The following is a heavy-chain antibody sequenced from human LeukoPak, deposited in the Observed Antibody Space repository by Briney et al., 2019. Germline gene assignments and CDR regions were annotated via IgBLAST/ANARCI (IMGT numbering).Heavy chain of an antibody. Sequence: PGGSLRLSCAASGFTFSDYYMSWIRQAPGKGLEWASYISSSSSTIYYADSVKGRFTISRDNAKNSLYLQMNSLRDEDTAVYYCARDRPGYSSSWYSDYWGQGTLVTVSS. CDR3: ARDRPGYSSSWYSDY. D-gene: IGHD6-13*01. CDR2: ISSSSSTI. J-gene: IGHJ4*02. V-gene: IGHV3-11*04. CDR1: GFTFSDYY.